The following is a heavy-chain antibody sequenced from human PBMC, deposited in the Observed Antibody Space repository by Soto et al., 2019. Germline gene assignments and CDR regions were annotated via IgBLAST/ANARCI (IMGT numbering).Heavy chain of an antibody. CDR2: IYYSGST. CDR3: ARWEGTVVTPFDC. CDR1: GGSISSYY. V-gene: IGHV4-59*01. Sequence: QVQLQESGPGLVKPSETLSLTCTVSGGSISSYYWSWIRQPPGKGLEWIGYIYYSGSTNYNPSLKSLVTMSVDKSKNQFSLKLSSVTAAGTAVYYCARWEGTVVTPFDCWGQGTLVTVSS. J-gene: IGHJ4*02. D-gene: IGHD2-21*02.